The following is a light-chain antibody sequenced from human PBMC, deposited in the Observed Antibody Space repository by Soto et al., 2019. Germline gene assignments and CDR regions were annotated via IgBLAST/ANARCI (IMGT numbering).Light chain of an antibody. Sequence: QSALTQPPSVSGSPGQSVTISCTGTSSDLVSYNRVSWYQQPPGTAPKLMIYEVSNRPSGVPDRFSGSKSGTTASLTISGLQAEDEADYYCSSYTSNSTYVFGIGTKLPVL. CDR3: SSYTSNSTYV. CDR1: SSDLVSYNR. CDR2: EVS. J-gene: IGLJ1*01. V-gene: IGLV2-18*02.